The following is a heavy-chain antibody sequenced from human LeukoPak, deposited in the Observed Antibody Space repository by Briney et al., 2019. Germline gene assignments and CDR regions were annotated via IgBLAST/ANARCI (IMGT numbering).Heavy chain of an antibody. Sequence: GGSLRLSCAASGFTFSNYGMHWVRQAPGKGLEWVAFIRYDGSNKYYADSVRGRFTISRDNSKNTLYLQMNSLRAEDTAVYYCAKGGNIVVVPAAHIDAYYFDYWGQGTLVTVSS. CDR3: AKGGNIVVVPAAHIDAYYFDY. J-gene: IGHJ4*02. CDR2: IRYDGSNK. D-gene: IGHD2-2*01. CDR1: GFTFSNYG. V-gene: IGHV3-30*02.